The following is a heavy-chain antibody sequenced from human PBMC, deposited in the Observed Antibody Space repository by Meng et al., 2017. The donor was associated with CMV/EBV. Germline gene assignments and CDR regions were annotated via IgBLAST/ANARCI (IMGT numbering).Heavy chain of an antibody. CDR1: GFTFSSYS. CDR2: ISSSSSYI. Sequence: GESLKISCAASGFTFSSYSMNWVRQAPGKGLEWVSSISSSSSYIYYADSVKGRFTISRDNAKNSLYLQMNSLGAEDTAVYYCARDTITMIASDYWGQGTLVTVSS. D-gene: IGHD3-22*01. J-gene: IGHJ4*02. CDR3: ARDTITMIASDY. V-gene: IGHV3-21*01.